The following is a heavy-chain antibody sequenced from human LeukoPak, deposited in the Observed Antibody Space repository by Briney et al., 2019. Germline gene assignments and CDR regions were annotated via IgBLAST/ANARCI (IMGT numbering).Heavy chain of an antibody. CDR1: GYTFTSYD. J-gene: IGHJ4*02. CDR3: ARTVSRITMVRGVMNFDY. Sequence: GASVKVSCKASGYTFTSYDINWVRQATGQGLEWMGWVNPNSGNTGYAQKLQGRVTMTRNTSISTAYMELSSLRSEDTAVYYCARTVSRITMVRGVMNFDYWGQGTLVTVSS. CDR2: VNPNSGNT. D-gene: IGHD3-10*01. V-gene: IGHV1-8*01.